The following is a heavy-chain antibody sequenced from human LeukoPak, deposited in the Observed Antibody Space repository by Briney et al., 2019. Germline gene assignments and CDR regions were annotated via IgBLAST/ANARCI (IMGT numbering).Heavy chain of an antibody. Sequence: ASVKVSCKASGYTFTSYDINWVRQATGQGLEWMGWMNPNSGNTGYAQKFQGRVTMTRNTSISTAYMELSSLRSEDTAVYYCARGPIAVATNGYWGQGTLVTVSS. V-gene: IGHV1-8*01. D-gene: IGHD6-19*01. J-gene: IGHJ4*02. CDR2: MNPNSGNT. CDR3: ARGPIAVATNGY. CDR1: GYTFTSYD.